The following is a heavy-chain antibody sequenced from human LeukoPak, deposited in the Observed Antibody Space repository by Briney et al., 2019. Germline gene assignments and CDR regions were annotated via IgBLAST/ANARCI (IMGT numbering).Heavy chain of an antibody. V-gene: IGHV4-39*01. D-gene: IGHD3-22*01. Sequence: SETLSLTCTVSGGSISSSSYYWGWIRQPPGKGLEWIGSIYYSGSTYYNPSLKSRVTISVDTSKNQFSLKLSSVTASDTAVYYCASRRTYYYDSSGYKKIDYWGQGTLVTVSS. CDR2: IYYSGST. CDR1: GGSISSSSYY. CDR3: ASRRTYYYDSSGYKKIDY. J-gene: IGHJ4*02.